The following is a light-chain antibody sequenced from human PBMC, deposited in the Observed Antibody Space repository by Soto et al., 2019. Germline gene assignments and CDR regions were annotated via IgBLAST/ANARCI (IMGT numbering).Light chain of an antibody. CDR2: LDSDGSH. Sequence: QPVLTQSPSASASLGASVKLTCTLSSGHSSYAIAWHQQQPEKGPRNLMKLDSDGSHTKGDAIPDRFSGSSSGAERYLTISSLQSEDEADYYCQTWGTGIHVVFGGGTQLTVL. CDR1: SGHSSYA. CDR3: QTWGTGIHVV. V-gene: IGLV4-69*01. J-gene: IGLJ2*01.